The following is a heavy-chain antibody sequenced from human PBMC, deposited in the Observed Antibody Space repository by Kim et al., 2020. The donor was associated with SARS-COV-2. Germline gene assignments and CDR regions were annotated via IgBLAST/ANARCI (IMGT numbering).Heavy chain of an antibody. CDR2: T. CDR3: AAHTVVMAIDY. D-gene: IGHD2-15*01. J-gene: IGHJ4*02. V-gene: IGHV4-59*01. Sequence: TNYNPSLKSRVTISVDTSKNQFSLKLGSVTAADTAVYYCAAHTVVMAIDYWGQGTLVTVSS.